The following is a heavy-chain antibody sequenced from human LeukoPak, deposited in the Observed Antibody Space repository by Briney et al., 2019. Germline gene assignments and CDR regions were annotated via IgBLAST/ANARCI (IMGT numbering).Heavy chain of an antibody. J-gene: IGHJ4*02. CDR1: GGTFSSYT. D-gene: IGHD4-17*01. V-gene: IGHV1-69*04. Sequence: SVKVSCKASGGTFSSYTISWVRQAPGQGLEWKGRIIPILGIENYAQKFHGRVTITADKSTSTAYMELSSLRSEDTAVYYWARDRLDYGDYVEVDYWGQETLVTVSS. CDR3: ARDRLDYGDYVEVDY. CDR2: IIPILGIE.